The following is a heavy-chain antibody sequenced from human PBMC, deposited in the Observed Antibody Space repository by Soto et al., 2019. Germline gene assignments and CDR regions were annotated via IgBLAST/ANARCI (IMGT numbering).Heavy chain of an antibody. CDR3: ARGRGYCSGGSCYDDY. J-gene: IGHJ4*02. V-gene: IGHV4-59*01. Sequence: PSETLSLTCTVSGGSISSYYWSWIRQPPGKGLEWIGYIYYSGSTNYNPSLKSRVTISVDTSKNQFSLKLSSVTAADTAVYYCARGRGYCSGGSCYDDYWGQGTLVTVSS. CDR1: GGSISSYY. D-gene: IGHD2-15*01. CDR2: IYYSGST.